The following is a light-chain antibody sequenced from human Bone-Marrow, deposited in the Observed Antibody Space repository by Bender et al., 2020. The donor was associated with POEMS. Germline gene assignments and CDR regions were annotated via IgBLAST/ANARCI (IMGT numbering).Light chain of an antibody. CDR2: DVS. Sequence: QSALTQPASVSGSPGQSITISCIGTMSDIGGYDSVSWYQQHPGKAPKLIINDVSSRPSGVSDRFSGSKSGNTASLTISGLQADDEADYYCSSYANDTLKFGGGTKLTVL. CDR1: MSDIGGYDS. CDR3: SSYANDTLK. J-gene: IGLJ3*02. V-gene: IGLV2-14*03.